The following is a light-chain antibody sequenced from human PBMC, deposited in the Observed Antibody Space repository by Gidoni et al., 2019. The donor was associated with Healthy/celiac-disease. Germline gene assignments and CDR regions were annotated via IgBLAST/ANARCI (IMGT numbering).Light chain of an antibody. V-gene: IGKV1-39*01. J-gene: IGKJ2*01. CDR1: QSISSY. CDR3: QQSYSTPYT. CDR2: AAS. Sequence: DIQMTQSPSSLSASVGDRVTITCRASQSISSYLNWYQQKPGKAPKLLIYAASSLQSGVPSRFSGSGSGTDFTLTISSRQPEDFATDYCQQSYSTPYTFXQXTKLEIK.